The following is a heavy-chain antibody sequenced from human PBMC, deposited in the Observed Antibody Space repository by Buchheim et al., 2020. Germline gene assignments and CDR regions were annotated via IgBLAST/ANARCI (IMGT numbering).Heavy chain of an antibody. CDR1: GFTFNIYS. D-gene: IGHD3-10*01. V-gene: IGHV3-48*02. CDR3: ARSVAGTFDY. J-gene: IGHJ4*02. CDR2: ITSDIRTI. Sequence: EVQLVESGGGLVQPGGSLRLSCAASGFTFNIYSMNWVRQAPGKGLEWVSYITSDIRTINYADSVKGRFTISRDNAQYSVSLQMNSLRDEDTAVYYCARSVAGTFDYWGQGTL.